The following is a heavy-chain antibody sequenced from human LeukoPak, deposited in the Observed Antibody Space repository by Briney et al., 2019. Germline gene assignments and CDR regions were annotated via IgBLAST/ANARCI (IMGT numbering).Heavy chain of an antibody. CDR3: ARDYYGSGSYPGPASY. CDR1: GFTFDDYG. J-gene: IGHJ4*02. V-gene: IGHV3-20*01. CDR2: INWNGGST. Sequence: GGSLRLSCAASGFTFDDYGMSWVRQAPGKGLEWVSGINWNGGSTGYADSVKGRFTISRDNAKNSLYLQVNSLRAEDTTLYHCARDYYGSGSYPGPASYWGQGTLVTVSS. D-gene: IGHD3-10*01.